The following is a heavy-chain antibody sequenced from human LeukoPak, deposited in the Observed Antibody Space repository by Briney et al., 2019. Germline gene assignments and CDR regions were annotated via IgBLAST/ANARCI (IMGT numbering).Heavy chain of an antibody. Sequence: GGSLRLSCAASGFTFSSYSVNWVRQAPGKGLEWVSSISSSSSYIYYADSVKGRFTISRDNAKNSLYLQMNSLRAEDTAVYYCARGGGYSGDWFDPWGQGTLVTVSS. V-gene: IGHV3-21*01. CDR3: ARGGGYSGDWFDP. CDR2: ISSSSSYI. J-gene: IGHJ5*02. CDR1: GFTFSSYS. D-gene: IGHD2-15*01.